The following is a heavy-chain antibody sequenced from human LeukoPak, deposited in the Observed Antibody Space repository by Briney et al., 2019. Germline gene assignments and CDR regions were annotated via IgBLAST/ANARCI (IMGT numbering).Heavy chain of an antibody. CDR1: GFTFSSYA. Sequence: GSLRLSCAASGFTFSSYAMSWVRQAPGKVLEWVSASSGSGGNTYYADSVKGRFTISRDNSKNTLELQMNSLRAEDTAVYYCAKGWSFDLWGRGTLVTVSS. V-gene: IGHV3-23*01. CDR3: AKGWSFDL. J-gene: IGHJ2*01. CDR2: SSGSGGNT.